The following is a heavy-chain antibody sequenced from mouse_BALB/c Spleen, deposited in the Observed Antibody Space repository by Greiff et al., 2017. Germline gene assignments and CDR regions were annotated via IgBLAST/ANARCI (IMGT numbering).Heavy chain of an antibody. CDR1: GYAFSSSW. CDR3: ARWGNWYFDV. CDR2: IYPGDGDT. Sequence: VKLQQSGPELVKPGASVKISCKASGYAFSSSWMNWVKQRPGQGLEWIGRIYPGDGDTNYNGKFKGKATLTADKSSSTAYMQLSSLTSVDSAVYFCARWGNWYFDVWGAGTTVTVSS. V-gene: IGHV1-82*01. J-gene: IGHJ1*01.